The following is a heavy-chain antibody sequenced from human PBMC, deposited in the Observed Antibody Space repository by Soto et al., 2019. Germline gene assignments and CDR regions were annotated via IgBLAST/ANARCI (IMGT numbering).Heavy chain of an antibody. Sequence: GGSLRLSCAASGFTFSSYAMSWVRQAPGKGLEWVSAISGSGGSTYYADSVKGRFTISRDNSKNTLYLQMNSLRAEDTAVYYCAKYGDYYVILTGYFQPLYYGMDVWGQGTTVPSP. J-gene: IGHJ6*02. CDR3: AKYGDYYVILTGYFQPLYYGMDV. V-gene: IGHV3-23*01. D-gene: IGHD3-9*01. CDR1: GFTFSSYA. CDR2: ISGSGGST.